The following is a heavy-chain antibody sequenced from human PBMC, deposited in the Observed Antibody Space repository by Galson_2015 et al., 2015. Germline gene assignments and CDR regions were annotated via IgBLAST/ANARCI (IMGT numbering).Heavy chain of an antibody. J-gene: IGHJ3*02. Sequence: SLRLSCAASGFIFTNYWMTWVRQAPGKGLEWVANINQDGREKYYVDSVKGRFAISRDNAKNSLYLQMNSLRGEDTALYYCARNPQEWLSIYGFEIWGQGTMVTVSS. V-gene: IGHV3-7*01. CDR1: GFIFTNYW. D-gene: IGHD3-3*01. CDR2: INQDGREK. CDR3: ARNPQEWLSIYGFEI.